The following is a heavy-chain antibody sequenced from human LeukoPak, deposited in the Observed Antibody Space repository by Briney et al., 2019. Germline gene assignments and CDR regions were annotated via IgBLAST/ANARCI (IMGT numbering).Heavy chain of an antibody. D-gene: IGHD1-26*01. V-gene: IGHV3-30-3*01. CDR1: GFTFSSYA. CDR2: ISYDGSNK. CDR3: AREKWELLVPDY. Sequence: GGSLRLSCAASGFTFSSYAMHWVRQAPGKGLEWVAVISYDGSNKYYADSVKGRFTISRDNSKNTLYLQMNSLRAEDTAVYYCAREKWELLVPDYWGQGTLVTVSS. J-gene: IGHJ4*02.